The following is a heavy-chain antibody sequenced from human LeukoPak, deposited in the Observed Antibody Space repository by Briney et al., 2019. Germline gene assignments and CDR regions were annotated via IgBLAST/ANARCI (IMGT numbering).Heavy chain of an antibody. V-gene: IGHV4-4*07. J-gene: IGHJ4*02. Sequence: SETLSLTCTVSGGSISSYYWSWIRQPAGKGLEWIGRIYTSGSTNYNPSLKSRVTMSVDTSKNQFSLKLTSVTAADTAVYYCARTTGYSSTWELDSWGQGTLVTVSS. CDR1: GGSISSYY. D-gene: IGHD6-13*01. CDR2: IYTSGST. CDR3: ARTTGYSSTWELDS.